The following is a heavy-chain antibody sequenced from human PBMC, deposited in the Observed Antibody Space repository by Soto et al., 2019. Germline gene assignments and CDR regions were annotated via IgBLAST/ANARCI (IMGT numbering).Heavy chain of an antibody. D-gene: IGHD2-2*01. CDR1: GVTVSSYS. CDR3: GTWRGSSWFDY. J-gene: IGHJ4*02. Sequence: PXESLQISGKASGVTVSSYSLGLVRHMPGKGLQWMGNILSSDSSAKYSPSFVGQVTISVDRSINTAYLQWSSLKASDTAIYYCGTWRGSSWFDYWGPGTLVTVSS. V-gene: IGHV5-51*03. CDR2: ILSSDSSA.